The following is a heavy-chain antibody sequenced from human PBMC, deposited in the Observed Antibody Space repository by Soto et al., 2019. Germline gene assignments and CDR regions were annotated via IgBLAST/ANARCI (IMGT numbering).Heavy chain of an antibody. Sequence: EVQLVESGGGLVQPGGSLKLSCAASGFTFSGSAMHWVRQASGKGLEWVGRIRSKANSYATAYAASVKGRFTISRDDSKNTAYLQMNCLKTEDTAVYYCTTAWYYDYGLDVWGQGTTVTVSS. J-gene: IGHJ6*02. CDR3: TTAWYYDYGLDV. CDR2: IRSKANSYAT. V-gene: IGHV3-73*02. CDR1: GFTFSGSA. D-gene: IGHD5-18*01.